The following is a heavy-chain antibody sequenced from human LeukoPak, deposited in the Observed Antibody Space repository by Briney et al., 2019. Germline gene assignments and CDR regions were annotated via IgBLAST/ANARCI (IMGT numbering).Heavy chain of an antibody. CDR3: ARGDYGAGAFDI. D-gene: IGHD4-17*01. CDR2: INPNSGGT. V-gene: IGHV1-2*02. Sequence: ASVKVSCKASGYTFTGYYMHWVRQAPGQGLEWMGWINPNSGGTNYAQKFQGRITLTSDTSVTTAYMELSRLRSDDTAVYYCARGDYGAGAFDIWGQGTMVTVSS. J-gene: IGHJ3*02. CDR1: GYTFTGYY.